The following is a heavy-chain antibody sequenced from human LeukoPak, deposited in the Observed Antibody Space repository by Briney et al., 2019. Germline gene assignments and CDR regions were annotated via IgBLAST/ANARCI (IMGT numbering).Heavy chain of an antibody. CDR3: ATQVGAARTYFDY. J-gene: IGHJ4*02. D-gene: IGHD6-6*01. V-gene: IGHV4-39*01. Sequence: SETLSLTCAVSGGSIRSRSYYWGWIRQPPGKGLEWIGSIYYSGTTYYNPSLKSRVTISVDTSKNQFSLNLNSVTAADTAVYYCATQVGAARTYFDYWGQGTLVTVSS. CDR2: IYYSGTT. CDR1: GGSIRSRSYY.